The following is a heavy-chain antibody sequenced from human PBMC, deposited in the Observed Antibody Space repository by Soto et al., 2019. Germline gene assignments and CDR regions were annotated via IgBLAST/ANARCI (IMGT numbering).Heavy chain of an antibody. D-gene: IGHD2-2*01. V-gene: IGHV3-30-3*01. CDR3: ARDTTALDCSSTSCYAPNDY. Sequence: PGGSLRLSCAASGFTFSSYAMHWVRRAPGKGLEWVAVISYDGSNKYYADSVKGRFTISRDNSKNTLYLQMNSLRAEDTAVYYCARDTTALDCSSTSCYAPNDYCGQGTLVTVSS. CDR2: ISYDGSNK. J-gene: IGHJ4*02. CDR1: GFTFSSYA.